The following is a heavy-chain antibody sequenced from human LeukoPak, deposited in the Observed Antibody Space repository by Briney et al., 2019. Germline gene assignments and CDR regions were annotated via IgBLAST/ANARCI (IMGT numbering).Heavy chain of an antibody. V-gene: IGHV3-48*03. CDR2: IGSGGGTK. CDR1: GFIFSSYE. CDR3: ASFPSSGWYVSGNDF. Sequence: PGGSLRLSCAASGFIFSSYEMNWVRQAPGKGLEWVSYIGSGGGTKYYADSVKGRFTISRDNGKYSPYLQMNSLRAEDTAVYYCASFPSSGWYVSGNDFWGQGTLVTVSS. J-gene: IGHJ4*02. D-gene: IGHD6-19*01.